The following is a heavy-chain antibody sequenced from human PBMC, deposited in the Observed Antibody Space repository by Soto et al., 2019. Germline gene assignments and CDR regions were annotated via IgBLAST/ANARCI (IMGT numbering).Heavy chain of an antibody. D-gene: IGHD5-18*01. J-gene: IGHJ5*02. CDR2: ISYDGSNK. CDR1: GFTFSSYG. V-gene: IGHV3-30*03. CDR3: ARNGILQLWVNWFDP. Sequence: PGGSLRLSCAASGFTFSSYGMHWVRQAPGKGLEWVAVISYDGSNKYYADSVKGRFTTSRDNSKNTLYLQMNSLRAEDTAVYYCARNGILQLWVNWFDPWGQGTLVTVSS.